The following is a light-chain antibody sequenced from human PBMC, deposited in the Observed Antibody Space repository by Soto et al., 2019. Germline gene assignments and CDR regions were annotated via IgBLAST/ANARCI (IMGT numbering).Light chain of an antibody. CDR3: SSYTSTSTLEI. Sequence: QSALTQPASVSGSPGQSITISCTGTSSDVGDYNYVSWYQHHPGIAPKLLIYEVTNRPSGVSNRFSGSKSGNTASLTISGLQAEDEADYYCSSYTSTSTLEIFGTGTKVTVL. J-gene: IGLJ1*01. V-gene: IGLV2-14*01. CDR2: EVT. CDR1: SSDVGDYNY.